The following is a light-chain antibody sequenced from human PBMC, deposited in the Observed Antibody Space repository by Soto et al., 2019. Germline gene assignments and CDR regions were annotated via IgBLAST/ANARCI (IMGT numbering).Light chain of an antibody. V-gene: IGKV1-5*03. CDR2: KAS. CDR3: QHYNSYSEA. Sequence: DIQMTQGPSTLSGSIGARVTITYRASQTISSWLAWYQQKPGKAPKLLIYKASTLESGVPSRFSGSGSGTEFTLTISSLQPDDFATYYCQHYNSYSEAFGQGTKVDIK. CDR1: QTISSW. J-gene: IGKJ1*01.